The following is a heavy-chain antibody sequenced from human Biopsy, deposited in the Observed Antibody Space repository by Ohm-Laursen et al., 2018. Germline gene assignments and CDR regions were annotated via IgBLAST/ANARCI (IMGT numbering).Heavy chain of an antibody. D-gene: IGHD3-10*01. Sequence: SLRLSCSASGFTLSTDWMSWARQAPGKGLGWGANIKYDGSEHYYVDSVKGRFTISRDNAGNSLFLQMNSLRGEDTAVYYCVRNMLRLHGGFGEDWGQGTTVTVSS. V-gene: IGHV3-7*01. CDR2: IKYDGSEH. CDR1: GFTLSTDW. CDR3: VRNMLRLHGGFGED. J-gene: IGHJ4*02.